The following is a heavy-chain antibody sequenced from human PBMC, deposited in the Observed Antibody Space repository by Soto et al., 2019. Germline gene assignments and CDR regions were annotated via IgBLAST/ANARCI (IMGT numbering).Heavy chain of an antibody. V-gene: IGHV1-69*08. CDR1: GGTFSSYT. J-gene: IGHJ4*02. CDR3: AREDHGYSRSWYQDY. CDR2: IIPILGIA. D-gene: IGHD6-13*01. Sequence: QVQLVQSGAEVKKPGSSVKVSCKASGGTFSSYTISWVRQAPGQGLEWMGRIIPILGIANYAQKFQGRVTITADKSTSTDYMELSSLRSEDTAVYYCAREDHGYSRSWYQDYWGQGNLVTVSS.